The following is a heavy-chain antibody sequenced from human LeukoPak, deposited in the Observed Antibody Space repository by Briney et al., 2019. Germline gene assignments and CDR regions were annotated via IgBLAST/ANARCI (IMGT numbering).Heavy chain of an antibody. Sequence: PGGSLRLSCAVSRPHNVSRNYMSWVRQPPGKGLEWVSVIYVGGNTDYADSVKGRLTISRYISRNTLYLQMNNRRGEDPGEYYCARGRALKLGFDHLGQGALVTVSS. D-gene: IGHD6-13*01. CDR2: IYVGGNT. J-gene: IGHJ4*02. V-gene: IGHV3-66*01. CDR1: RPHNVSRNY. CDR3: ARGRALKLGFDH.